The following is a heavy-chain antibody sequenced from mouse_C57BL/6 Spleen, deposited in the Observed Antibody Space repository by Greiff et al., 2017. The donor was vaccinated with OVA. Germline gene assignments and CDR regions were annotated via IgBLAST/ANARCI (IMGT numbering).Heavy chain of an antibody. CDR2: IYPSDSET. CDR1: GYTFTSYW. V-gene: IGHV1-61*01. Sequence: QVQLKQPGAELVRPGSSVKLSCKASGYTFTSYWMDWVKQRPGQGLEWIGNIYPSDSETHYNQKFKDKATLTVDKSSSTAYMQLSSLTSEDSAVYYCARFYYDYGAMDYWGQGTSVTVSS. D-gene: IGHD2-4*01. CDR3: ARFYYDYGAMDY. J-gene: IGHJ4*01.